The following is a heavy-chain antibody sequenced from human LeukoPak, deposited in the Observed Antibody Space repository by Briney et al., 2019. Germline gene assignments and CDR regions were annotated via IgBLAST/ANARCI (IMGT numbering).Heavy chain of an antibody. Sequence: GGSLRLSCEASGFTFRSYWMHWIRQARGQGLVWVSRINGDGSSTSYADSVKGRFTISRENAKNTLYLQMNSLRAEDSAVYYCAKDRRAGSYDYWGQGTLVTVSS. CDR2: INGDGSST. J-gene: IGHJ4*02. CDR3: AKDRRAGSYDY. D-gene: IGHD3-10*01. V-gene: IGHV3-74*01. CDR1: GFTFRSYW.